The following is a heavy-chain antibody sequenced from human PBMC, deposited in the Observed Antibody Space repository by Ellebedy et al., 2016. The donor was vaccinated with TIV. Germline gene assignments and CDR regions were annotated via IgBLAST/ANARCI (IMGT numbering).Heavy chain of an antibody. J-gene: IGHJ3*02. CDR2: ISAYNGNT. CDR1: GYTFTSYG. D-gene: IGHD6-19*01. CDR3: ARARLVRVTFDI. V-gene: IGHV1-18*01. Sequence: ASVKVSCKASGYTFTSYGISWVRQAPGQGLEWMGWISAYNGNTNYAQKLQGRVTMTTDTSTSSAYMELRSLRSDDTAVYYCARARLVRVTFDIWGQGTMVTVSS.